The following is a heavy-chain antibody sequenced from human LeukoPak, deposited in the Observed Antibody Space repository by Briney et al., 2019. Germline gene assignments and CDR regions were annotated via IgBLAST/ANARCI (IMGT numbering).Heavy chain of an antibody. J-gene: IGHJ4*02. Sequence: GGSLRLSCAASGFTFSSYWMSWVRQAPGKGLEWVANIKQDGSEKYYVNSVKGRFTISRDNAKNSLYLQMNSLRADDTAVYYCARGNRYSYGYGFDYWGQGTLVTVSS. CDR3: ARGNRYSYGYGFDY. CDR1: GFTFSSYW. CDR2: IKQDGSEK. D-gene: IGHD5-18*01. V-gene: IGHV3-7*03.